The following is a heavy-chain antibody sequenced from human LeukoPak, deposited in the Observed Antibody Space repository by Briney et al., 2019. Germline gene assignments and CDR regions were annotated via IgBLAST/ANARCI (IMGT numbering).Heavy chain of an antibody. D-gene: IGHD3-3*01. Sequence: GGSLRLPCAASGFTFNTYWMHWVRQAPGKGLEWVSSISSSSSYIYYADSVKGRFTISRDNAKNSLYLQMNSLRAEDTAVYYCARVPSPDYDFWSGYRPNVGDDYWGQGTLVTVSS. CDR3: ARVPSPDYDFWSGYRPNVGDDY. CDR1: GFTFNTYW. CDR2: ISSSSSYI. V-gene: IGHV3-21*01. J-gene: IGHJ4*02.